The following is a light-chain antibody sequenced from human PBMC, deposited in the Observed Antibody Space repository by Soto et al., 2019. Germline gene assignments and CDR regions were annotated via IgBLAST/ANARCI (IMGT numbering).Light chain of an antibody. Sequence: EIGLTQSPATLSLSPGERATLSCRASQSVNSFLAWYQQKPGQAPRLLIFDTSNRATGIPIRFSGSGSGTDFTLTISSLEPEDFAVYFCQQRSNWPITFGQGTRLEIK. CDR2: DTS. CDR3: QQRSNWPIT. V-gene: IGKV3-11*01. CDR1: QSVNSF. J-gene: IGKJ5*01.